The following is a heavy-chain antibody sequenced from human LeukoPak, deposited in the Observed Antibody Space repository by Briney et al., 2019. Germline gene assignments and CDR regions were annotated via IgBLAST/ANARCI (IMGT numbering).Heavy chain of an antibody. CDR2: IYHSGST. CDR3: ARSTTRANIVVVPAAFDP. CDR1: GYSISSGYY. D-gene: IGHD2-2*01. J-gene: IGHJ5*02. V-gene: IGHV4-38-2*02. Sequence: PSETLSLTCTVSGYSISSGYYWGWIRQPPGKGLEWIGSIYHSGSTYYNPSLKSRVTISVDTSKNQFSLKLSSVTAADTAVYYCARSTTRANIVVVPAAFDPWGQGTLVTVSS.